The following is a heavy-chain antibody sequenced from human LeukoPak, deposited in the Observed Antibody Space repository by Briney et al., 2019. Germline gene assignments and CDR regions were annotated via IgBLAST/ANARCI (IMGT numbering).Heavy chain of an antibody. Sequence: GGSLRLSCAASGLTFSTYAMHWVRQAPGEGLEYVSGISSNGGSTYYANSVKGRFTISRDNSKNTLFLQMGSLRAEDTAVYYCAREWVGVRAKSRFDFWGQGALVTVSS. J-gene: IGHJ4*02. CDR2: ISSNGGST. V-gene: IGHV3-64*01. D-gene: IGHD1-26*01. CDR1: GLTFSTYA. CDR3: AREWVGVRAKSRFDF.